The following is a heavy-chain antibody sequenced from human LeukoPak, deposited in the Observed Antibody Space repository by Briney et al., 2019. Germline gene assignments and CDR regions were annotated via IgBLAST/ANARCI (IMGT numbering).Heavy chain of an antibody. J-gene: IGHJ5*02. D-gene: IGHD2-2*01. V-gene: IGHV1-69*13. CDR3: ARWIRGYCSSTSCRSYNWFDP. CDR1: GGTFSSYA. Sequence: SVKVSCKTSGGTFSSYAISWVRQAPGQGLEWMGGIIPIFGTANYAQKFQGRVTITADESTSTAYMELSGLRSEDTAVYYCARWIRGYCSSTSCRSYNWFDPWGQGTLVTVSS. CDR2: IIPIFGTA.